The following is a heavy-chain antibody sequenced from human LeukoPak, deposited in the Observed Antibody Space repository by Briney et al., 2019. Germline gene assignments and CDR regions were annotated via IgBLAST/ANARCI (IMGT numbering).Heavy chain of an antibody. CDR2: ISNGGGRT. CDR1: GFTFSSYA. D-gene: IGHD2-15*01. J-gene: IGHJ4*02. Sequence: GGSLRLSCAASGFTFSSYAMTWVRQAPGKGLEWVSTISNGGGRTYYADSVKGRFTISRDNSKNTVYLQMSSLRAEDTAVYYCAKDRWGSGGSGGGDYWGQGTLVTVSS. CDR3: AKDRWGSGGSGGGDY. V-gene: IGHV3-23*01.